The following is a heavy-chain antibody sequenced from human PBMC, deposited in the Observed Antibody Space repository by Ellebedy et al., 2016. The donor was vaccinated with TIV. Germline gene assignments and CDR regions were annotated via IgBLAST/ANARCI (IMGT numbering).Heavy chain of an antibody. V-gene: IGHV1-2*02. CDR3: ARDPPRGRYSSGWYSGY. CDR1: GYTFTSYG. D-gene: IGHD6-19*01. Sequence: AASVKVSCKASGYTFTSYGISWVRQAPGQGLEWMGWINPNSGGTNYAQKFQGRVTMTRDTSISTAYMELSRLRSDDTAVYYCARDPPRGRYSSGWYSGYWGQGTLVTVSS. J-gene: IGHJ4*02. CDR2: INPNSGGT.